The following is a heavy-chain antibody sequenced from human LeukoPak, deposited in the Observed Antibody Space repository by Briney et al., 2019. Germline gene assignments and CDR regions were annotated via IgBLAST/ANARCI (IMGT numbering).Heavy chain of an antibody. CDR3: AKARSGSSASCYNY. CDR2: ISGSDGST. V-gene: IGHV3-23*01. CDR1: GFTFSTYA. J-gene: IGHJ4*02. Sequence: RGSLRLSCAASGFTFSTYAMSWVRQAPGKGLEWVSVISGSDGSTYYADSVKGRFTISRDNSKNTLYLQMNSLRAEDTAVYYCAKARSGSSASCYNYWGQGTLVTVSS. D-gene: IGHD2-2*01.